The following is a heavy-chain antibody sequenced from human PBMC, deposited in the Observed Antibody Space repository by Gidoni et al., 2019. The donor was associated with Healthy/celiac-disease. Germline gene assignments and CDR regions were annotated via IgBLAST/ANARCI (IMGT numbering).Heavy chain of an antibody. V-gene: IGHV5-51*01. J-gene: IGHJ3*02. CDR2: IDPGDSDT. Sequence: EVQMVQSGAEVKKPGEALKISCKGSGYSFSSYWIGWVRQMPGKGLEWMGIIDPGDSDTRYSPSFQGQVTISADKSISTAYLQWSSLKASDTAMYYCARRALEDIVLMVYAEGAFDIWGQGTMVTVSS. D-gene: IGHD2-8*01. CDR1: GYSFSSYW. CDR3: ARRALEDIVLMVYAEGAFDI.